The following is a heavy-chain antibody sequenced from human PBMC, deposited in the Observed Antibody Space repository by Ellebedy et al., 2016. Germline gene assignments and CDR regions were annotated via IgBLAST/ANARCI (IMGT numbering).Heavy chain of an antibody. CDR1: GFTFSNFF. Sequence: GESLKISXAASGFTFSNFFMSWVRQTPGKGLEWVSTISGDGGSSYFADSVKGRFTISRDNSRNTLSLQMDSLRADDTAVYYCARDLVTMALRFYYYGMDVWGQGTTVTVSS. J-gene: IGHJ6*02. V-gene: IGHV3-23*01. CDR2: ISGDGGSS. CDR3: ARDLVTMALRFYYYGMDV. D-gene: IGHD3-10*01.